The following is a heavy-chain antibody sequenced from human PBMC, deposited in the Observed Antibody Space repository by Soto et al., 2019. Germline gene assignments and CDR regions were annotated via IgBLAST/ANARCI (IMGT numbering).Heavy chain of an antibody. D-gene: IGHD6-13*01. CDR3: ARVIAAAADYYYYYGMDV. Sequence: ASVKVSCKASGYTFTSYYMHWVRQAPGQGLEWMGIINPSGGSTSYAQKFQGRVTMTRDTSTSTVYMELSSLRSEDTAVYYCARVIAAAADYYYYYGMDVWGQGTTVTVSS. CDR1: GYTFTSYY. CDR2: INPSGGST. J-gene: IGHJ6*02. V-gene: IGHV1-46*03.